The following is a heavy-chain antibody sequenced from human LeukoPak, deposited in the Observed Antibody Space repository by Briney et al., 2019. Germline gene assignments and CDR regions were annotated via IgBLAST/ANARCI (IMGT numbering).Heavy chain of an antibody. CDR2: ISAYNGNT. CDR1: GYTFTSYG. Sequence: ASVKVSCKASGYTFTSYGISWVRQAPGQGLEWMGWISAYNGNTNYAQKLQGRVTMTTDTSTSTAYMELRSLRSDDTAVYYCGRDLLGYSYGYEVDYWGQGTLVTVSS. J-gene: IGHJ4*02. V-gene: IGHV1-18*01. CDR3: GRDLLGYSYGYEVDY. D-gene: IGHD5-18*01.